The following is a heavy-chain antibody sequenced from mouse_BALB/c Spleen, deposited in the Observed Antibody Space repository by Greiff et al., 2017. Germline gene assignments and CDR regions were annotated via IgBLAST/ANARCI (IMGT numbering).Heavy chain of an antibody. D-gene: IGHD1-1*01. CDR1: GFTFSSFG. CDR2: ISSGSSTI. Sequence: EVMLVESGGGLVQPGGSRKLSCAASGFTFSSFGMHWVRQAPEKGLEWVAYISSGSSTIYYADTVKGRFTISRDNPKNTLFLQMTSLRSEDTAMYYCARTTVGGDDAMDYWGQGTSVTVSS. J-gene: IGHJ4*01. V-gene: IGHV5-17*02. CDR3: ARTTVGGDDAMDY.